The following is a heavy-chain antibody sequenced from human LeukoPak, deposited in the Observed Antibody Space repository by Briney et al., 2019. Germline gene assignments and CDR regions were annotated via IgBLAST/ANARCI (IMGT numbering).Heavy chain of an antibody. CDR2: ISYDGNNK. CDR3: ARAYGDSTTIDY. CDR1: GFTFSNYG. Sequence: GGSLRLSCAASGFTFSNYGIHWVRQAPGKGLEWVAVISYDGNNKYYADSVKGRFTISRDNSKNTLYLQMNSLRAEDTAVYYCARAYGDSTTIDYWGQGTLVTVSS. D-gene: IGHD4-17*01. J-gene: IGHJ4*02. V-gene: IGHV3-30*03.